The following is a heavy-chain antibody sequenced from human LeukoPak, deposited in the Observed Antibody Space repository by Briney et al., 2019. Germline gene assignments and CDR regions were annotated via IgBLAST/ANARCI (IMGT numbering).Heavy chain of an antibody. V-gene: IGHV3-33*01. CDR2: IWYDGSSK. Sequence: GGSLRLSCAASGFTFSSYGMHWVRQAPGKGLEWVAVIWYDGSSKYYADSVKGRFTISRDNSKNTLYLQMNSLRAEDTAVYYCARDRRRYCSSTSCYTELDPWGQGTLVTVSS. CDR1: GFTFSSYG. CDR3: ARDRRRYCSSTSCYTELDP. D-gene: IGHD2-2*02. J-gene: IGHJ5*02.